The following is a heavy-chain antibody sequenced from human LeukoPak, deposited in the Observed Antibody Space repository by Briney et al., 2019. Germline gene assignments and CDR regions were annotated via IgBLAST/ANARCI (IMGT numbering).Heavy chain of an antibody. J-gene: IGHJ4*02. V-gene: IGHV3-7*01. CDR1: GFTFSSYG. Sequence: GRSLRLSSAASGFTFSSYGMHWVRQAPGKGLEWVANIKPDGGEKYYVDSVKGRFTISRDNAKNSLYLQMDSLRAEDTAMYYCAREFNSFLADCSGGQCLFMSWGQGILVTVSS. CDR2: IKPDGGEK. CDR3: AREFNSFLADCSGGQCLFMS. D-gene: IGHD2-15*01.